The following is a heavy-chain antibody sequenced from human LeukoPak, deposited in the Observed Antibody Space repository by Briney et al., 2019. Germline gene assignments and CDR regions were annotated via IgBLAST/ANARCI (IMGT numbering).Heavy chain of an antibody. CDR3: ARGVDSSGYYMYYFDY. CDR2: IYYSGST. CDR1: GGSMSSGGYY. D-gene: IGHD3-22*01. Sequence: NASETLSLTCTVSGGSMSSGGYYWSWIRQHPGKGLEWIGYIYYSGSTYYNPSLKSRVTISVDTSKNQFSLKLSSVTAADTAVYYCARGVDSSGYYMYYFDYWGQGTLVTVSS. J-gene: IGHJ4*02. V-gene: IGHV4-31*03.